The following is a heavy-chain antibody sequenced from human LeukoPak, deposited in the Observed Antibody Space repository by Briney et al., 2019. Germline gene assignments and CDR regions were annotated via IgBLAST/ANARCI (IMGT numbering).Heavy chain of an antibody. CDR3: QRRYSRSWYYFDY. CDR1: GYTFTGYY. CDR2: INPNSGGT. Sequence: ASVKVSCKASGYTFTGYYMHWVRQAPGQGREWMGRINPNSGGTNYAQKFQGRVTMTRDTSISTAYMELSRLRADDTAVYYRQRRYSRSWYYFDYWGQGTLVTVSS. V-gene: IGHV1-2*06. J-gene: IGHJ4*02. D-gene: IGHD6-13*01.